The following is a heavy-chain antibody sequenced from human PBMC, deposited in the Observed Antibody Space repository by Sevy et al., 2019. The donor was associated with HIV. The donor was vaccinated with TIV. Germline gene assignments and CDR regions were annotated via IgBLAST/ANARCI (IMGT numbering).Heavy chain of an antibody. V-gene: IGHV3-21*01. CDR1: GFTFSSYS. Sequence: GGSLRLSCAASGFTFSSYSMNWVRQAPGKGLEWVSSISSSSSYIYYADSVKGRFTISRDNAKNSLYLQMNSLRAEDTAMYYCARALVGATTSFDYWGQGTLVTVSS. J-gene: IGHJ4*02. D-gene: IGHD1-26*01. CDR2: ISSSSSYI. CDR3: ARALVGATTSFDY.